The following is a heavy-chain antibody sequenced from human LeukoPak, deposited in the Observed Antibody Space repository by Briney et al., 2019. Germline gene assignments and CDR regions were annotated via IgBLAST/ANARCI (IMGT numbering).Heavy chain of an antibody. J-gene: IGHJ5*02. D-gene: IGHD3-9*01. CDR3: ARDYTGYFP. V-gene: IGHV3-7*03. CDR2: IKTDGSGK. Sequence: PGGSLRLSCEASGFTFSSYWMSWVRQAPGKGLEWVANIKTDGSGKYYVDSVKGRFTISRDNAKNSLYLQMNSLRAEDTAVYNCARDYTGYFPWGQGTLVIVSS. CDR1: GFTFSSYW.